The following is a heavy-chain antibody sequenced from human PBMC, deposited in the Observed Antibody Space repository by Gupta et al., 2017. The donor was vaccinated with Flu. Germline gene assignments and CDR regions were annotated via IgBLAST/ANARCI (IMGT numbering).Heavy chain of an antibody. V-gene: IGHV4-59*01. CDR2: AFYTGSA. Sequence: QVQLQESGPGLVKPSETLSLTCTVSGGSISPYYWHWFRQPPGKGLEFLGYAFYTGSANYNPSLKSRLTISTHTSKNQFSLKLTSVTAADTAVYYCARESGGSRDFDYWGQGTLVTVSS. CDR3: ARESGGSRDFDY. D-gene: IGHD3-16*01. CDR1: GGSISPYY. J-gene: IGHJ4*02.